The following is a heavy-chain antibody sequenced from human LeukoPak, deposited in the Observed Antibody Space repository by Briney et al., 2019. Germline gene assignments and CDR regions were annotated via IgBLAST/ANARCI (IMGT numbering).Heavy chain of an antibody. CDR3: ATFDILTGRASFDY. CDR2: IYYSGST. V-gene: IGHV4-59*01. J-gene: IGHJ4*02. D-gene: IGHD3-9*01. CDR1: GGSISSYY. Sequence: PSETLSLTCTVSGGSISSYYWSWIRQPPGKGLEWIGYIYYSGSTNYNPSLKSRVTISVDTSKNQFSLKLSSVTAADTAVYYCATFDILTGRASFDYWGQGTLVTVSS.